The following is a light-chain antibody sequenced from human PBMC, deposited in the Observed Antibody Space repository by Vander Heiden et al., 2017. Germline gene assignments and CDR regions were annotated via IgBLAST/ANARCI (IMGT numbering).Light chain of an antibody. Sequence: SSELTQDPAVSVALGPTVRITCQGDSLRSYYASWYQQKPGQAPVLVIYGKNNRPSGIPDRFSGSSSGNTASLAITGAQAEDEADYYCNSRDNSGNHLVFGGGTKLTVL. CDR2: GKN. V-gene: IGLV3-19*01. CDR1: SLRSYY. CDR3: NSRDNSGNHLV. J-gene: IGLJ3*02.